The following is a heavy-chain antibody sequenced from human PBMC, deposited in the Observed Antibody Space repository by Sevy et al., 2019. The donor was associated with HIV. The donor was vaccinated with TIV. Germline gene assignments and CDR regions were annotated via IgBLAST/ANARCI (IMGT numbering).Heavy chain of an antibody. Sequence: SVKVSCKASGYTFTSYDINWVRQATGQGLEWMGWMSPNSGNTDYAQKFQGRVTMTRNTSITTAYMELSSLRSEDTAVYYCARGRLTGIGFDYWGQGTLVTVSS. J-gene: IGHJ4*02. CDR3: ARGRLTGIGFDY. V-gene: IGHV1-8*01. CDR1: GYTFTSYD. D-gene: IGHD7-27*01. CDR2: MSPNSGNT.